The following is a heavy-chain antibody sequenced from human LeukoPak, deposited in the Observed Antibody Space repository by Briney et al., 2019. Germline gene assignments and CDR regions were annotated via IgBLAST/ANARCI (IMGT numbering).Heavy chain of an antibody. CDR3: ARVSDPPTIFGVVIKASYYFDY. Sequence: PSETLSLTCTVSGGSISSSSYYWGWIRQPPGKGLEWNGSIYYSGSTYYNPSLKSRVTISVDTSKNQFSLKLSSVTAADTAVYYCARVSDPPTIFGVVIKASYYFDYWGQGTLVTVSS. CDR1: GGSISSSSYY. CDR2: IYYSGST. D-gene: IGHD3-3*01. J-gene: IGHJ4*02. V-gene: IGHV4-39*07.